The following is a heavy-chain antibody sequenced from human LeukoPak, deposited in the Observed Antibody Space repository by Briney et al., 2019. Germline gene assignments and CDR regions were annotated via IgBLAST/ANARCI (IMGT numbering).Heavy chain of an antibody. CDR2: IYGSGVSI. Sequence: GGSLRLSCVASGFTFKNYVMNWVRQAPGKGLEWLATIYGSGVSISYADSVKGRFTISRDNSNNTLYLQMNSLRAEDTAMYYCAKDLGWELPAKAYWGQGILVTVSS. V-gene: IGHV3-23*01. D-gene: IGHD1-26*01. CDR1: GFTFKNYV. CDR3: AKDLGWELPAKAY. J-gene: IGHJ4*02.